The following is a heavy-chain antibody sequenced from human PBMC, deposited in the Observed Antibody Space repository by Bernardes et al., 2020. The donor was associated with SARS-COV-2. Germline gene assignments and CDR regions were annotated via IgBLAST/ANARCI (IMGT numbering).Heavy chain of an antibody. CDR2: IYTSGST. Sequence: SETLSLTCTVSGGSISSYYWSWIRQPAGKGLEWIGRIYTSGSTNYNPSLKSRVTMSVDTSKNQFSLKLSSVTAADTAVYYCAREGACSSTSCYWGFDYYYYYMDVWGKGTTVTVSS. J-gene: IGHJ6*03. V-gene: IGHV4-4*07. CDR3: AREGACSSTSCYWGFDYYYYYMDV. CDR1: GGSISSYY. D-gene: IGHD2-2*01.